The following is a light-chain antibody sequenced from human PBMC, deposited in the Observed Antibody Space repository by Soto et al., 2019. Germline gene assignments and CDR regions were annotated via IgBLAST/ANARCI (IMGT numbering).Light chain of an antibody. V-gene: IGLV2-11*01. CDR1: SSDVGGYNY. Sequence: QSALTQPRSVSASPGQSVTISCTGTSSDVGGYNYVSWYQQHPGKAPKLMIYDVSKRPSGVPDRFSGSKSGNTASLTISGLQAEDEADYYCYSYAVTYYVFGTGTKLTVL. CDR2: DVS. J-gene: IGLJ1*01. CDR3: YSYAVTYYV.